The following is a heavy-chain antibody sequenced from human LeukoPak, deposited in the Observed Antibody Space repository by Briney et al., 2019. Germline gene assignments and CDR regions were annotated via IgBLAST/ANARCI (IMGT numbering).Heavy chain of an antibody. Sequence: GASVKVSCKVSGYTLTELSMHWVRQAPGKGLEWMGGFDPEDGETIYAQKFQGRVTMTEDTSTDTAYMELSSLRSEDTAVYYCATERGNYYGSGNYSWWFDPWGQGTLVTVSS. CDR1: GYTLTELS. J-gene: IGHJ5*02. CDR3: ATERGNYYGSGNYSWWFDP. CDR2: FDPEDGET. V-gene: IGHV1-24*01. D-gene: IGHD3-10*01.